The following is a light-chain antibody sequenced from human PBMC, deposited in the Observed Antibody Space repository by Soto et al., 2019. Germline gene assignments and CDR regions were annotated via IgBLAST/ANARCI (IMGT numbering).Light chain of an antibody. CDR3: SSYAATNNLL. J-gene: IGLJ2*01. CDR1: SSDVGGNNY. Sequence: QSALTQPPSASGSPGQSVTISCTGTSSDVGGNNYVSWYQQHPGRAPKLMIYEVIQRPSGVPDRFSGSKSGNTAFLTVSGLQAEDEADYYRSSYAATNNLLFGGGTQLTVL. V-gene: IGLV2-8*01. CDR2: EVI.